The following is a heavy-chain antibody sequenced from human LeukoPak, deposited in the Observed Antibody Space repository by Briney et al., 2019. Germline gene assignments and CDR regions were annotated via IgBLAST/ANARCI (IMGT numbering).Heavy chain of an antibody. CDR1: GDSMSSYY. D-gene: IGHD1-1*01. CDR3: ACSPRSMDPRYLDN. J-gene: IGHJ4*02. Sequence: SETLSLTCTVSGDSMSSYYWSWIRQPPGKGLEWIGYIFFSGSTNYNPSLKSRVTISVDTSKNQFSLKLSSVTAADTAVYYCACSPRSMDPRYLDNWGQGTLVTASS. V-gene: IGHV4-59*01. CDR2: IFFSGST.